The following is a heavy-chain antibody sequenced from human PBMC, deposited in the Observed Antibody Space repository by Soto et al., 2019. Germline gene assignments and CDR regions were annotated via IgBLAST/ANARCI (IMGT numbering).Heavy chain of an antibody. J-gene: IGHJ6*03. V-gene: IGHV1-2*04. CDR3: ARGEEDDGGSPKPHYYYMDV. CDR1: GYTFTGYY. CDR2: INPNSGGT. D-gene: IGHD1-26*01. Sequence: ASVKVSCKASGYTFTGYYMHWVRQAPGQGLEWMGWINPNSGGTNYAQKFQGWVTMTRDTSISTAYMELSRLRSDDTAVYYCARGEEDDGGSPKPHYYYMDVWGKVNTVTVSS.